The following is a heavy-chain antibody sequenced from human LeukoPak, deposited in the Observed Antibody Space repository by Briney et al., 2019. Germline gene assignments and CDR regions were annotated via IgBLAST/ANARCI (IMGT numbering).Heavy chain of an antibody. Sequence: GGSLRLSCAASGFTFSSYAMSWVRQAPGKGLEWVSSISSSSSYIYYADSVKGRFTISRDNAKNSLYLQMNSLRAEDTAVYYCARDNDDYYYGMDVWGQGTTVTVSS. CDR2: ISSSSSYI. CDR1: GFTFSSYA. V-gene: IGHV3-21*01. D-gene: IGHD3-16*01. CDR3: ARDNDDYYYGMDV. J-gene: IGHJ6*02.